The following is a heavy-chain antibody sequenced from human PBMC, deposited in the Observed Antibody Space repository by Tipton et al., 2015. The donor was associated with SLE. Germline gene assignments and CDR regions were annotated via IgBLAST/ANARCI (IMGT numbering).Heavy chain of an antibody. J-gene: IGHJ5*02. V-gene: IGHV1-69*05. CDR2: IIPIFGTA. CDR3: ARHGPSGSYYDWFDP. D-gene: IGHD1-26*01. CDR1: GGTFSSYA. Sequence: QSGAEVKKPGSSVKVSCKASGGTFSSYAISWVRQAPGQGLEWMGGIIPIFGTANYAQKLQGRVTMTTDTSTSTAYMELRSLRSDDTAVYYCARHGPSGSYYDWFDPWGQGTLVTVSS.